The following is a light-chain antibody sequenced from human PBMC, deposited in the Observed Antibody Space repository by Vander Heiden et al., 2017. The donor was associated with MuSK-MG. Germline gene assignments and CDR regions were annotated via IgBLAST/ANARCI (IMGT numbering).Light chain of an antibody. V-gene: IGLV2-23*02. CDR2: VFH. CDR1: NCAVGNFQL. Sequence: QYALTQTASVSGSRGKSFTISCTGTNCAVGNFQLVSCYPHPPGKGPNPIMVVFHERPPGVSSRFSVSQSSIPASLTISVLQAHDKSEDDCCSFAGGSPYVVFGGGTKLTVL. CDR3: CSFAGGSPYVV. J-gene: IGLJ2*01.